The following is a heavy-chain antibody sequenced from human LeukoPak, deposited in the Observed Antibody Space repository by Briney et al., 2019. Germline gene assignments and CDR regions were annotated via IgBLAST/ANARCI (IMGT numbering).Heavy chain of an antibody. CDR1: GFTFSSYG. J-gene: IGHJ4*02. CDR3: AKGPAHYYDSSGYYFDY. D-gene: IGHD3-22*01. CDR2: ISYDGSNK. V-gene: IGHV3-30*18. Sequence: GGSLRLSCAASGFTFSSYGMHWVRQAPGKGLEWVAVISYDGSNKYYADSVKGRFTISRDNSKNTLYLQMNSLRAEDTAVYYCAKGPAHYYDSSGYYFDYWGQGTLVTVSS.